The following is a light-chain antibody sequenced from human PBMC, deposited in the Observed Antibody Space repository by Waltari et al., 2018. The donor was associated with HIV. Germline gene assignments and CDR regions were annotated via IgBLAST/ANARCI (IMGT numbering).Light chain of an antibody. V-gene: IGLV8-61*01. CDR3: VLYMGSGICV. CDR1: SGSVSTSYY. CDR2: STT. Sequence: QTVVTQEPSFSVSPGGTVTLTCGLSSGSVSTSYYPSWYQQTPGQAPRTLIYSTTTRSSGVPDRFSGSILGNKAALTSTGAQADDESDYYCVLYMGSGICVFGGGTKLTFL. J-gene: IGLJ2*01.